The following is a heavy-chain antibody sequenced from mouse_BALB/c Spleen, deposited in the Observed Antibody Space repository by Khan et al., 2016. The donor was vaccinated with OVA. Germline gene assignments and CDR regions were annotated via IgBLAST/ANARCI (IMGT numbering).Heavy chain of an antibody. Sequence: QVQLQQSGAELMKPGASVKMSCKASGYTFSSYWIEWVKQRPGHGLEWIGEILPGRNISNDNEKFKGKASFTADTSSNIAYMQLNSLTSEDSAVYYCAIGAGTTYGMDYWGQGTSVTVSS. CDR3: AIGAGTTYGMDY. J-gene: IGHJ4*01. V-gene: IGHV1-9*01. CDR2: ILPGRNIS. CDR1: GYTFSSYW. D-gene: IGHD4-1*01.